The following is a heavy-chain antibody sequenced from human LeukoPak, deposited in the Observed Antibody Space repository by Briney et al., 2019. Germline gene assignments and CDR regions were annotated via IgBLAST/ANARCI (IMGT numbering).Heavy chain of an antibody. CDR1: GFTFSSYW. CDR2: INSDGSST. V-gene: IGHV3-74*01. CDR3: AKYHIVGGSFDY. Sequence: PGGSLRLSCAASGFTFSSYWMHWVRQAPGKGLVWVSRINSDGSSTSYADSVKGRFTISRDNAKNTLYLQMNSLRAEDTAVYYCAKYHIVGGSFDYWGQGTLVTVSS. D-gene: IGHD2-21*01. J-gene: IGHJ4*02.